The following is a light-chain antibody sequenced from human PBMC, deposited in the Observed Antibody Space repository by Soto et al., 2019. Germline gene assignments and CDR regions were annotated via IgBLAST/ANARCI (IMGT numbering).Light chain of an antibody. CDR1: SSDIGYHNR. J-gene: IGLJ3*02. Sequence: QSALTQPPSVSGSPGQSVTISCTGTSSDIGYHNRVSWYQQPPGTAPKLMIYEVSTRYSGVPDRLSGSKSGNTASLTISGLQAEDEADYYCSSFASSATLVFGGGTKVTVL. V-gene: IGLV2-18*02. CDR2: EVS. CDR3: SSFASSATLV.